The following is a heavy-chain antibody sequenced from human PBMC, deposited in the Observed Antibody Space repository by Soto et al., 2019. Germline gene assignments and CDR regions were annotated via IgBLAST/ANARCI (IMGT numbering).Heavy chain of an antibody. V-gene: IGHV4-34*01. J-gene: IGHJ1*01. Sequence: SETLSLTCAVYGGSFSGYYWGWIRQPPGKGLEWIGEINHSGSTNYNPSLKSRVTISVDTSKNQFSLKLSSVTAADTAVYYCARGRRIAAAGTCYFQHWGQGTLVTVSS. CDR1: GGSFSGYY. CDR3: ARGRRIAAAGTCYFQH. CDR2: INHSGST. D-gene: IGHD6-13*01.